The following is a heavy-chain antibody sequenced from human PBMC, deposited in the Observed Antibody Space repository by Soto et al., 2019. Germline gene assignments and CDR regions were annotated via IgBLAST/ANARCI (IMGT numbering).Heavy chain of an antibody. CDR1: WLPLSTSGVG. D-gene: IGHD6-13*01. Sequence: SGPTLVNPTQSLTLACTSRWLPLSTSGVGVGWIRQPPGKALEWLALIYWDDDKRYSPSLKSRLTITKDTSKNQVVLTMTNMDPVDTATYYCAHRRGYSSSLGWFDPWGQGTLVTVSS. CDR2: IYWDDDK. J-gene: IGHJ5*02. CDR3: AHRRGYSSSLGWFDP. V-gene: IGHV2-5*02.